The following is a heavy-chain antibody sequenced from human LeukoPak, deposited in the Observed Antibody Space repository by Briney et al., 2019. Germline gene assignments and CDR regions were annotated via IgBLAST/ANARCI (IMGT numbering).Heavy chain of an antibody. CDR3: ARARNSYAFDY. V-gene: IGHV1-46*01. J-gene: IGHJ4*02. CDR1: GGTFTSYY. Sequence: ASVKVSCKASGGTFTSYYMHWVRQAPGQGLEWMGIINPSGGSTSYAQKFQGRVTMTRDTSTSTVYMELSSLRPEDTAVYYCARARNSYAFDYWGQGTLVTVSS. D-gene: IGHD5-18*01. CDR2: INPSGGST.